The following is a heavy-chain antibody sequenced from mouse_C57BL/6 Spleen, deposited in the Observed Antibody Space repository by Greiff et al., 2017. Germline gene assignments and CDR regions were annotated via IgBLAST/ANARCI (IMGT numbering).Heavy chain of an antibody. D-gene: IGHD1-1*01. Sequence: EVKLVESGGGLVKPGGSLKLSCAASGFTFSDYGMHWVRQAPEKGLEWVAYISSGSSTIYYADTVKGRFTISRDNAKNTRFLQMTSLRSGDTAMYYCARIYYGGSSFDYWGQGTTLTVSS. CDR1: GFTFSDYG. CDR3: ARIYYGGSSFDY. J-gene: IGHJ2*01. CDR2: ISSGSSTI. V-gene: IGHV5-17*01.